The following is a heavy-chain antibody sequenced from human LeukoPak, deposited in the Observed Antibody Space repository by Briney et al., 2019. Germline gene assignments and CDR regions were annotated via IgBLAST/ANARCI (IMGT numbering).Heavy chain of an antibody. CDR3: ARHVEWELILDY. V-gene: IGHV4-39*01. J-gene: IGHJ4*02. Sequence: SETLSLTCTVSGGSISSSSYYWGWIRQPPGKELEWIGSIYYSGSTYYNPSLKSRVTISVDTSKNQFSLKLSSVTAADTAVYYCARHVEWELILDYWGQGTLVTVSS. CDR1: GGSISSSSYY. D-gene: IGHD1-26*01. CDR2: IYYSGST.